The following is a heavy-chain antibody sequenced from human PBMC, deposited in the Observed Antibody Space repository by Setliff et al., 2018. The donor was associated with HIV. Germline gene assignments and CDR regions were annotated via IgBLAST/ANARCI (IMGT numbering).Heavy chain of an antibody. D-gene: IGHD2-8*01. J-gene: IGHJ6*03. Sequence: GSLRLSCAASGFTFSSYSMHWVRQAPGKGLEWIGYIYTSGSTNYNPSLKSRVTISVDTSKNQFSLKMNSATAADTALYYCVRDAEGVAAGAIYFYMDVWGKGTTVTVSS. CDR2: IYTSGST. CDR3: VRDAEGVAAGAIYFYMDV. V-gene: IGHV4-4*09. CDR1: GFTFSSYS.